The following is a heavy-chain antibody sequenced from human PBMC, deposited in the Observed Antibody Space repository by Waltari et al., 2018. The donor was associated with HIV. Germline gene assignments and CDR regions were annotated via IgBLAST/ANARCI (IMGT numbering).Heavy chain of an antibody. CDR1: AGNFRSYA. V-gene: IGHV1-69*01. CDR2: IIPIFGTA. D-gene: IGHD3-10*01. Sequence: QVQLVQSGAEVKKPGSSVKVSCQAAAGNFRSYAITWVRQGPSPGLGWMGGIIPIFGTANYAQKFQGRVTITADESTSTAYMELSSLRSEDTAVYYCARAIESSSRTGYYYYGMDVWGQGTTVTVSS. J-gene: IGHJ6*02. CDR3: ARAIESSSRTGYYYYGMDV.